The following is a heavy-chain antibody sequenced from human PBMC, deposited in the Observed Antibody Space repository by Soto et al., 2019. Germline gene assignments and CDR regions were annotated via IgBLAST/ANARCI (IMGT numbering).Heavy chain of an antibody. D-gene: IGHD1-26*01. CDR2: ISAYNGNT. CDR1: GYTFNSYV. V-gene: IGHV1-18*04. Sequence: ASVKVSCKASGYTFNSYVISCVRKATGQGLEWMGWISAYNGNTKYAQKLPGRVTMTTDTSTSTADMELRSLKSHHTAVYYCARDSPWHIVGGTTGRVFEPWAQGTLVTVCS. CDR3: ARDSPWHIVGGTTGRVFEP. J-gene: IGHJ5*02.